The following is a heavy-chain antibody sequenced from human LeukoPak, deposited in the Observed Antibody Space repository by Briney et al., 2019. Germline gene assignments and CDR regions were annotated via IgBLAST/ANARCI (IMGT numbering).Heavy chain of an antibody. J-gene: IGHJ4*02. CDR3: ASRGGSAQPPPADY. CDR2: INQDGSET. V-gene: IGHV3-7*01. D-gene: IGHD1-26*01. Sequence: GGSLRLSCAASGFIFSRYWMSWVRQAPGKGLEWVANINQDGSETYYVDSVKGRFTIFRDNAKNSLYLQINNLRAEDTAVYYCASRGGSAQPPPADYWGKGTLVTVSS. CDR1: GFIFSRYW.